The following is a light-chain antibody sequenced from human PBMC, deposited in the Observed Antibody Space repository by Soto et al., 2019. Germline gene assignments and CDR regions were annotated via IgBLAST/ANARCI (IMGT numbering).Light chain of an antibody. CDR3: HEDTSWAPIS. Sequence: SQSVSSKLAWYQQNPGQAPRLLIYDASTRATGIPDRFSGGGSGTAVTDISRRSRYYGFAAYYIHEDTSWAPISFGQGTRLEIK. CDR2: DAS. J-gene: IGKJ5*01. V-gene: IGKV3-15*01. CDR1: QSVSSK.